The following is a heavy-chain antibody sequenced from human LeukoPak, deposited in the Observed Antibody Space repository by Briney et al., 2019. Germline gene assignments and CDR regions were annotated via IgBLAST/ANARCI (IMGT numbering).Heavy chain of an antibody. CDR2: IKPDEREK. CDR3: AREAY. CDR1: GFKFSRYW. Sequence: GGSLRLSCAASGFKFSRYWMSWVRQAPGKGLEWVANIKPDEREKYYVDSEKGRFTISRDNAKNSLYLQMNSLRAEDTAVYYCAREAYWGQGTLVTVSS. V-gene: IGHV3-7*01. J-gene: IGHJ4*02.